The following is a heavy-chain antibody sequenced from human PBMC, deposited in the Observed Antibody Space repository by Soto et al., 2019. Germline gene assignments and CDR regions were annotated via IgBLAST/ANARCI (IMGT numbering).Heavy chain of an antibody. CDR1: GYTFTGYY. D-gene: IGHD2-2*01. CDR3: ARGPPYQLLPYDY. Sequence: APVKVCCKASGYTFTGYYMHWVRQDPGQGLEWMGWINPNSGGTNYAQKFQGWVTMTRDTSISTAYMELSRLRSDDTAVYYCARGPPYQLLPYDYWGQGTLVTVSS. V-gene: IGHV1-2*04. CDR2: INPNSGGT. J-gene: IGHJ4*02.